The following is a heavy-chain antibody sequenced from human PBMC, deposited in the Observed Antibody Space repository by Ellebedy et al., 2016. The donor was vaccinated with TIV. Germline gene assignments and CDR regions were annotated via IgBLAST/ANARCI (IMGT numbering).Heavy chain of an antibody. D-gene: IGHD6-19*01. Sequence: AASVKVSCKASGYTFTSYDINWVRQATGQGLEWMGWMNPNSGNTGYAQKLQGRVTMTRNTSISTAYMELSSLRSEDTAVYYCAATGQWLPRGGFYYYYYGMDVWGQGTTVTVSS. J-gene: IGHJ6*02. CDR1: GYTFTSYD. CDR3: AATGQWLPRGGFYYYYYGMDV. V-gene: IGHV1-8*01. CDR2: MNPNSGNT.